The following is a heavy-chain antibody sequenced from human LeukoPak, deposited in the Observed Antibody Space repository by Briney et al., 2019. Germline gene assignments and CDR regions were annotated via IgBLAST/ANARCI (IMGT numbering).Heavy chain of an antibody. CDR2: IIPHLGLAA. Sequence: SVKVSCKASGYTFTSYGISWVRQAPRQGLEWMGRIIPHLGLAALYAQKFKGRVTITADESLTTAYLELTSLTSQDTAVYFCARDLVCTVNCKDSWGQGTLVTVSS. V-gene: IGHV1-69*11. J-gene: IGHJ4*02. CDR3: ARDLVCTVNCKDS. CDR1: GYTFTSYG. D-gene: IGHD3/OR15-3a*01.